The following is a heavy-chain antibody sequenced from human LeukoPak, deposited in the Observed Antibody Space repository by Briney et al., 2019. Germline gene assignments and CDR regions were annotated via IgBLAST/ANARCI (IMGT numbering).Heavy chain of an antibody. CDR3: ARDSVARYQLVYYGMDV. D-gene: IGHD2-2*01. J-gene: IGHJ6*02. V-gene: IGHV3-30-3*01. Sequence: PGGSLRLSCAASGFTFSSYAMHWVRQAPGKGLEWVAVISYDGSNKYYADSVKGRFTISRDNSKNTLYLQMNSLRAEDTAVYYCARDSVARYQLVYYGMDVWGRGTTVTVSS. CDR2: ISYDGSNK. CDR1: GFTFSSYA.